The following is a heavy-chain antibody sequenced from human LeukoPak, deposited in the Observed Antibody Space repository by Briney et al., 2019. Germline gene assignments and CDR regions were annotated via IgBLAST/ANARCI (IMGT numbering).Heavy chain of an antibody. CDR3: VKGLYTIDY. Sequence: GGSLRLSCAASGFTFSNFAMNWVRQAPGKGLEWVSAISAGGTFYADFVKGRFTISRDNSKNTLYLQMNSLRVDDTAVYYCVKGLYTIDYWGQGTLVTVSS. D-gene: IGHD2-2*02. J-gene: IGHJ4*02. CDR2: ISAGGT. V-gene: IGHV3-23*01. CDR1: GFTFSNFA.